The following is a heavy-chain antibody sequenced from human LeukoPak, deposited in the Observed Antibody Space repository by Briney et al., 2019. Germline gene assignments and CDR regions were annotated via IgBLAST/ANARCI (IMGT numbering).Heavy chain of an antibody. D-gene: IGHD1-1*01. J-gene: IGHJ4*02. CDR3: AKDLSKLEGPMGY. CDR2: IRYDGSNK. Sequence: HPGGSLRLSCAASGFTFSSYGMHWVRQAPGKGLEWVAFIRYDGSNKYYADSVKGRFTISRDNSKNTLYLQMNSLRAEDTAVYYCAKDLSKLEGPMGYWGQGTLVTVSS. CDR1: GFTFSSYG. V-gene: IGHV3-30*02.